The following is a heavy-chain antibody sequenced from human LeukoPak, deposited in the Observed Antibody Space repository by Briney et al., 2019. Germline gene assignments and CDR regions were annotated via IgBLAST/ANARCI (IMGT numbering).Heavy chain of an antibody. V-gene: IGHV1-69*13. CDR3: ARAGFNRRGGDPFDI. J-gene: IGHJ3*02. D-gene: IGHD1-14*01. CDR1: GGTFSSYA. Sequence: VASVKVSCKASGGTFSSYAISWVRQAPGQGLEWMGGIIPIFGTANYAQKFQGRVTITADESTSTAYMELSSLRSEDTAVYYCARAGFNRRGGDPFDIRGQGTMVTVSS. CDR2: IIPIFGTA.